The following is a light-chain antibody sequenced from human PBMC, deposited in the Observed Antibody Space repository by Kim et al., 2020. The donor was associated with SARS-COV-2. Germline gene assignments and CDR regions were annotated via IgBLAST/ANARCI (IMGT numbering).Light chain of an antibody. J-gene: IGKJ1*01. CDR1: QGISSY. V-gene: IGKV1-39*01. CDR2: AAS. Sequence: DIQMTQSPSSLSASVGDRITITCRASQGISSYLNWYQQKPGKAPKLLIYAASSLQGGVPSRFSGSGSGTDFTLTISSLQPEDFATYYCQQSYTTPWTFGQGTKVEIK. CDR3: QQSYTTPWT.